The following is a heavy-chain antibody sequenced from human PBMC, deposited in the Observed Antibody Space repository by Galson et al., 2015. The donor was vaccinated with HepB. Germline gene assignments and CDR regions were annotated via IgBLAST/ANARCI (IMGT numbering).Heavy chain of an antibody. CDR2: INHSGST. CDR1: GGSFSGYY. J-gene: IGHJ4*02. CDR3: ARPQRGYYDSSSTGYFDY. V-gene: IGHV4-34*01. D-gene: IGHD3-22*01. Sequence: SETLSLTCAVYGGSFSGYYWSWIRQPPGKGLEWIGEINHSGSTNYNPSLKSRVTISVDTSKNQFSLKLSSVTAADTAVYYCARPQRGYYDSSSTGYFDYWGQGTLVTVSS.